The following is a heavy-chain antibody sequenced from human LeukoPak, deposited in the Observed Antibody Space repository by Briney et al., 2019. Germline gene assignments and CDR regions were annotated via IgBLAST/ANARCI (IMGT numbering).Heavy chain of an antibody. D-gene: IGHD6-19*01. CDR3: ARDGAVASTEYWYFDL. Sequence: TGGSLRLSCAASGFTFSSYSMNWVRQAPGKGLEWVSSISSSSSYIYYADSVKGRFTISRDNAKNSLYLQMNSLRAEDTAAYYCARDGAVASTEYWYFDLWGRGTLVTVSS. V-gene: IGHV3-21*01. J-gene: IGHJ2*01. CDR2: ISSSSSYI. CDR1: GFTFSSYS.